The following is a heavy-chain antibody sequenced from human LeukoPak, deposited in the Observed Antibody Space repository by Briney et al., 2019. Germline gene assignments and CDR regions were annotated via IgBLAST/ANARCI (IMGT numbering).Heavy chain of an antibody. CDR3: ARRGAGGILTGYYSYDIDY. CDR1: GGSISSSSYY. V-gene: IGHV4-39*01. Sequence: SETLSLTCTVSGGSISSSSYYWGWISQPPGKGLEWIGSIYYSGSTYYNPSLKSRVTISVDTSKNQFSLKLSSVTAADTAVYYCARRGAGGILTGYYSYDIDYWGQGTLVTVSS. D-gene: IGHD3-9*01. CDR2: IYYSGST. J-gene: IGHJ4*02.